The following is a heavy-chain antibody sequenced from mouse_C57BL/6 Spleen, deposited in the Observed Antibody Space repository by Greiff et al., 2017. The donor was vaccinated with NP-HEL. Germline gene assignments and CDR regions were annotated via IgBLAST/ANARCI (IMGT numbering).Heavy chain of an antibody. V-gene: IGHV1-64*01. Sequence: VQLKQPGAELVKPGASVKLSCKASGYTFTSYWMHWVKQRPGQGLEWIGMIHPNSGSTNYNEKFKSKATLTVDKSSSTAYMQLSSLTSEDSAVYYCARWLLYAMDYWGQGTSVTVSS. J-gene: IGHJ4*01. D-gene: IGHD2-3*01. CDR2: IHPNSGST. CDR3: ARWLLYAMDY. CDR1: GYTFTSYW.